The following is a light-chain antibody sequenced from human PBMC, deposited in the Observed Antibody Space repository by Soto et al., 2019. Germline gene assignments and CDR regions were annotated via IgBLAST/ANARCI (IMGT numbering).Light chain of an antibody. CDR1: SGHSSYA. CDR3: QSYDSSLSGSYV. J-gene: IGLJ1*01. V-gene: IGLV4-69*01. CDR2: INSDGTH. Sequence: QPVLTQSPSASASLGASVKLTCTLSSGHSSYAIAWHQQQPEKGPRHLMIINSDGTHNKGDGIPDRFSGSSSGAERDLTISSLQSEDEADYYCQSYDSSLSGSYVFGTGTKLTVL.